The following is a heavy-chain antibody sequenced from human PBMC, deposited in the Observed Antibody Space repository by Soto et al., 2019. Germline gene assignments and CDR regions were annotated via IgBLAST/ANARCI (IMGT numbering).Heavy chain of an antibody. CDR1: GGSISSYY. CDR3: ARLYSTGYYYYYGMDV. Sequence: QVQLQESGPGLVKPSETLSLTCTVSGGSISSYYWSWIRQPAGKGLEWIGRIYTSGSTNYNPSLKSRVTISVDTSKNQFSLKLSSVTAADTAVYYCARLYSTGYYYYYGMDVWGQGTTVTVSS. CDR2: IYTSGST. J-gene: IGHJ6*02. D-gene: IGHD6-13*01. V-gene: IGHV4-4*07.